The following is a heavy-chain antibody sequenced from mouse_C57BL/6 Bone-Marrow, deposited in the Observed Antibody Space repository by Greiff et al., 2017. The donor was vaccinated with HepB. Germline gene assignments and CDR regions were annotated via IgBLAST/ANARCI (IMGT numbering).Heavy chain of an antibody. D-gene: IGHD1-1*01. CDR1: GYTFTDYY. CDR2: IYPGSGNT. Sequence: QVQLQQSGAELVRPGASVKLSCKASGYTFTDYYINWVKQRPGQGLEWIARIYPGSGNTYYNEKFKGKATLTAEKSSSTAYMQLSSLTSEDSAVYFCARSSVVPGYFDVWGTGTTVTVSS. CDR3: ARSSVVPGYFDV. J-gene: IGHJ1*03. V-gene: IGHV1-76*01.